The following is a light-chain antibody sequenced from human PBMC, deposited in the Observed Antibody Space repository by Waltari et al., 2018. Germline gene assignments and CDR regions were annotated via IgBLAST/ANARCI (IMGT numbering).Light chain of an antibody. Sequence: DILMTQSPDSLLVSLGERATINCKSSQSLLNSSNNKNYLAWYQQRPGQPPKLLIYWASTRESGVPDRFSGTGSGTDFTLTISSLQAEDVAVYYCQQYYSTPQTFGQGTKVEIK. CDR1: QSLLNSSNNKNY. V-gene: IGKV4-1*01. CDR2: WAS. J-gene: IGKJ1*01. CDR3: QQYYSTPQT.